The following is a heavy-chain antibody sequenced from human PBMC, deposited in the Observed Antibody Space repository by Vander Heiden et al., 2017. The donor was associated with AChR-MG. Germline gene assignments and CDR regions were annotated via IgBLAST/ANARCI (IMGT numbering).Heavy chain of an antibody. CDR3: ARTVVRGVIGYYYGMDV. Sequence: QVQLQQWGAGLLKPSETLSLTCAVYGGSFSGYYWSWIRQPPGKGLEWMGEINHSGSTNYNPSLKSRVTISVDTSKNQFSLKLSSVTAADTAVYYCARTVVRGVIGYYYGMDVWGQGTTVTVSS. CDR1: GGSFSGYY. J-gene: IGHJ6*02. CDR2: INHSGST. V-gene: IGHV4-34*01. D-gene: IGHD3-10*01.